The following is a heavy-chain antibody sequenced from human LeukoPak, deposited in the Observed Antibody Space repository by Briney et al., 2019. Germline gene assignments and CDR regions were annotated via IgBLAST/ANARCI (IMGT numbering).Heavy chain of an antibody. V-gene: IGHV1-8*01. D-gene: IGHD3-10*01. CDR2: MNPNSGNT. J-gene: IGHJ6*03. CDR3: ARSVRGVIKYYMDV. CDR1: GYTFTSYD. Sequence: ASVKDSCKASGYTFTSYDTNWVRQATGQGLEWMGWMNPNSGNTGYAQKFQGRVTMTRNTSISTAYMELSSLRSEDTAVYYCARSVRGVIKYYMDVWGKGTTVTVSS.